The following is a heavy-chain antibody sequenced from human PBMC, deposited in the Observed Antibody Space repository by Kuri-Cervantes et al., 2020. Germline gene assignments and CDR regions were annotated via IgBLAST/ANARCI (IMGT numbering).Heavy chain of an antibody. Sequence: ASVKVSCKASGYTFTSYDINWVRQATGQGLEWMGWMSPNSGNTGYAQKFQGRVTMTRNTSISTAYMELSSQRSEDTAVYYCARVLGYCSSTSCYSYYYYYGMDVWGQGTTVTVSS. CDR1: GYTFTSYD. CDR2: MSPNSGNT. V-gene: IGHV1-8*01. D-gene: IGHD2-2*01. J-gene: IGHJ6*02. CDR3: ARVLGYCSSTSCYSYYYYYGMDV.